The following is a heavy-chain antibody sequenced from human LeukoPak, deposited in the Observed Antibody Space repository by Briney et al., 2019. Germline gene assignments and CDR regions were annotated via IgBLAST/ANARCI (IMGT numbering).Heavy chain of an antibody. CDR3: AKGLKELVV. CDR1: GFTFSTYG. J-gene: IGHJ4*02. D-gene: IGHD6-13*01. V-gene: IGHV3-23*01. Sequence: AGSLRLSCTASGFTFSTYGMSWVRQAPGKGLEWVSSITGSGLNTYYADSEKGRLTISRDNAKNSLYVEMNSLRAEDTAVYYCAKGLKELVVWGQGTLVTVSS. CDR2: ITGSGLNT.